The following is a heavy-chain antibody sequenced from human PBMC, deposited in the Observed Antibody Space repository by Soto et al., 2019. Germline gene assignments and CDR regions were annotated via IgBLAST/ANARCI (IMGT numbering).Heavy chain of an antibody. D-gene: IGHD6-6*01. CDR1: GFTFDDYA. J-gene: IGHJ4*02. CDR3: AKAMDPVGSSFFDY. V-gene: IGHV3-9*01. Sequence: EVQLVESGGGLVQPGRSLRLSCAASGFTFDDYAMHWVRQAPGKGLEWGPGISWNSGSIGYADSVKGRFTISRDNAKNSLYLQMNSLSAEDTALYYCAKAMDPVGSSFFDYWGQGTLVTVSS. CDR2: ISWNSGSI.